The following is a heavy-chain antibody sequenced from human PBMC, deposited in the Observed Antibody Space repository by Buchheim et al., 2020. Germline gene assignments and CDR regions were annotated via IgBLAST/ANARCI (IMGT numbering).Heavy chain of an antibody. J-gene: IGHJ4*02. CDR3: AKDWTHYGSGSYGVDY. V-gene: IGHV3-43D*03. D-gene: IGHD3-10*01. CDR2: ISWDGGST. Sequence: EVQLVESGGVVVQPGGSLRLSCAASGFTFADYAVHWVRQAPGKGLEWVSLISWDGGSTYYADSVKGRFTISRDNSQNSLYLQMNSLRAEDTALYYCAKDWTHYGSGSYGVDYWGQGTL. CDR1: GFTFADYA.